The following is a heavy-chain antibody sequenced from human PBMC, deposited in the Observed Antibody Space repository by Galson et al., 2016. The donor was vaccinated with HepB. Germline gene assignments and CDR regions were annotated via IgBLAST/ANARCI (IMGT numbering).Heavy chain of an antibody. CDR3: ARTPLQYYYGSGSYYFDY. D-gene: IGHD3-10*01. J-gene: IGHJ4*02. Sequence: PALVKPTQTLTLTCTFSGFSLSTSGMSVSWIRQPPGKTLEWLALIDWDDDKFHSTSLKTRLTISKDTSKNQVVLTMTNMDPVDTAMYYCARTPLQYYYGSGSYYFDYWGQGTLVTVSS. CDR2: IDWDDDK. V-gene: IGHV2-70*01. CDR1: GFSLSTSGMS.